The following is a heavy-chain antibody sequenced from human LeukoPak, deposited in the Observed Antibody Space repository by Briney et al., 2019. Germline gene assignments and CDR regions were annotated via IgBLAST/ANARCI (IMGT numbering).Heavy chain of an antibody. J-gene: IGHJ4*02. CDR3: ARAFFDGSGSYYNVNFDY. D-gene: IGHD3-10*01. CDR1: GGSFSGYY. V-gene: IGHV4-34*01. CDR2: INHSGST. Sequence: SETLSLTCAVYGGSFSGYYWSWIRQPPGKGLEWIGEINHSGSTNYNPSLKSRVTISVDTSKNQFSLKLSSVTAADTAVYYCARAFFDGSGSYYNVNFDYWGQGTLVTVSS.